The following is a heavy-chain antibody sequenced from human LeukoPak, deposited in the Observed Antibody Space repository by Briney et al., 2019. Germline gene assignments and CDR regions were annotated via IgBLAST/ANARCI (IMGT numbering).Heavy chain of an antibody. CDR2: IYYSGST. V-gene: IGHV4-39*07. Sequence: SETLSLTCTVSGGSISSSSYYWVWIRQPPGKGLEWIGSIYYSGSTYYNPSLKSRVTISVDTSKNQFSLKLSSVTAADTAVYYCANSDSSGYYVDYWGQGTLVTVSS. J-gene: IGHJ4*02. CDR3: ANSDSSGYYVDY. D-gene: IGHD3-22*01. CDR1: GGSISSSSYY.